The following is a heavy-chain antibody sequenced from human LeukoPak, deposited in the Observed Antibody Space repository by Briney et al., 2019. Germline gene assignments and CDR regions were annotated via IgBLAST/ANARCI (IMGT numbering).Heavy chain of an antibody. J-gene: IGHJ6*03. CDR3: ARVQSENLAAAGWIYYYYYMDV. V-gene: IGHV4-59*01. CDR2: IYYSGDT. CDR1: GDSISGYS. Sequence: SSETLSLTCTVSGDSISGYSWSWIRQPPGGGLEWIGYIYYSGDTAYNPPLKSRVTMSVDTSKKQLSLMLRSVTTADTAVYYCARVQSENLAAAGWIYYYYYMDVWGKGTTVTVPS. D-gene: IGHD6-13*01.